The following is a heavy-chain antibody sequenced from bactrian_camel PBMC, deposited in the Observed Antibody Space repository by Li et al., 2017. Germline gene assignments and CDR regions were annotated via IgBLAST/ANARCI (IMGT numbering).Heavy chain of an antibody. CDR3: AADISPGTICSAATQILAFQY. CDR2: FTSDGTP. J-gene: IGHJ4*01. CDR1: GFLFSVRC. V-gene: IGHV3S53*01. Sequence: HVQLVESGGGSVQAGGSLRLSCDTSGFLFSVRCMGWFRQTPGKEREGIAAFTSDGTPSYRPSVKCRFTISKDNAKNTLYLQMDRLKSEDTAMYYCAADISPGTICSAATQILAFQYRGQGTQVTVS. D-gene: IGHD2*01.